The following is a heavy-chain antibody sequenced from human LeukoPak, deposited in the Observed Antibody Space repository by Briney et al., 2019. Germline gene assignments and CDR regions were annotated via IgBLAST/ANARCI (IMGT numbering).Heavy chain of an antibody. Sequence: GGSLRLSCAASGFTFSSYGMHWVRQAPGKGLEGVAFIRYDGSNKYYADSVKGRFTISRDNSKNTLYLQMNRLRAEDTAVYYCANMTPYCSSTSCSRDYWGQGTLVTVSS. D-gene: IGHD2-2*01. CDR1: GFTFSSYG. J-gene: IGHJ4*02. CDR2: IRYDGSNK. V-gene: IGHV3-30*02. CDR3: ANMTPYCSSTSCSRDY.